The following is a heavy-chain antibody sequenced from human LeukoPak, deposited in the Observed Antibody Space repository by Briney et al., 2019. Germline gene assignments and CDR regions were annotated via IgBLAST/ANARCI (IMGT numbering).Heavy chain of an antibody. CDR1: GFTFSSYS. CDR2: ISSSSSYI. V-gene: IGHV3-21*01. CDR3: ARGADSSGYYLYYFDY. Sequence: GGSLRLSCAASGFTFSSYSMNWVRQAPGKGLEWVSSISSSSSYIYYADSVKGRFTISRDNAKNSLYLQMNSLRAEDTAVYYCARGADSSGYYLYYFDYWGQGTLVTVSS. J-gene: IGHJ4*02. D-gene: IGHD3-22*01.